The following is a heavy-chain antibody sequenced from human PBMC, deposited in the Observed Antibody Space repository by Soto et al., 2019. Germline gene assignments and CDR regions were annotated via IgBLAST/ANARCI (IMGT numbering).Heavy chain of an antibody. CDR2: IIPIFGTA. D-gene: IGHD3-22*01. V-gene: IGHV1-69*06. Sequence: SVKVSCKASGGTFSSYAISWVRQAPGQGLEWMGGIIPIFGTANYAQKFQGRVTITADKSTSTAYMELSSLRSEDTAVYYCARDQNSITMIVWPILTRDYNWFDPWGQGTLVTVSS. CDR3: ARDQNSITMIVWPILTRDYNWFDP. CDR1: GGTFSSYA. J-gene: IGHJ5*02.